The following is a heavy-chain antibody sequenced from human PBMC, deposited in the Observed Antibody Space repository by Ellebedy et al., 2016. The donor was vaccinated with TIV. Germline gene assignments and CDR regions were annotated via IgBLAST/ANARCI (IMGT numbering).Heavy chain of an antibody. J-gene: IGHJ5*02. V-gene: IGHV3-9*01. CDR3: ARDRTPRAYVDWFTFDP. CDR1: EFTFDDHA. CDR2: ITWNGAFI. D-gene: IGHD3-9*01. Sequence: SLKISCAASEFTFDDHAMHWVRQSPGKGLEWIAGITWNGAFIKYADSVQGRFTISRDSAKNSLYLEMNSLRPEDTALYYCARDRTPRAYVDWFTFDPWGQGTQVTVTS.